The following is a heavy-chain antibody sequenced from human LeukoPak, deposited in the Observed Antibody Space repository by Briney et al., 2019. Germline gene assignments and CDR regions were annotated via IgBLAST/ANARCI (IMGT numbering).Heavy chain of an antibody. CDR1: GYIFTGYY. Sequence: GASVKVSCKASGYIFTGYYMHWVRQAPGQGLEWMGWINPNIGGTNYAEKFQGRVTMTRDTSISTAYMELSRLGSDDTAVYYCARVYRGYSGYDQYDAFDIWGQGTMVTVSS. CDR3: ARVYRGYSGYDQYDAFDI. D-gene: IGHD5-12*01. CDR2: INPNIGGT. V-gene: IGHV1-2*02. J-gene: IGHJ3*02.